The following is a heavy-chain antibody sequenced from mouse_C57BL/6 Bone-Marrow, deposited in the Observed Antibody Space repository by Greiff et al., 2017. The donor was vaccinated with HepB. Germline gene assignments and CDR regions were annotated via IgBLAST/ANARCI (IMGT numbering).Heavy chain of an antibody. D-gene: IGHD1-2*01. CDR3: ARDFMGFDY. Sequence: EVKVVESGGGLVQSGRSLRLSCATSGFTFSDFYMEWVRQAPGKGLEWIAASRNKANDYTTEYSASVKGRFIVSRDTSQSILYLQMNALRAEDTAIYYCARDFMGFDYWGQGTTLTVSS. J-gene: IGHJ2*01. V-gene: IGHV7-1*01. CDR1: GFTFSDFY. CDR2: SRNKANDYTT.